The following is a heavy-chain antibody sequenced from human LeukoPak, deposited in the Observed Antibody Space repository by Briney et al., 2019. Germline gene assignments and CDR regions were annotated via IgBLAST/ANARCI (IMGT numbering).Heavy chain of an antibody. CDR2: IYTSGST. Sequence: PSETLSLTCTVSGGSLSSYYWSWIRQPAGKGLEWIGRIYTSGSTNYNPSLRSRVTMSVDTSKNQFSLKLSSVTAADTAVYYCARENKSTVTTLRFFDIWGQGTMVTVSS. D-gene: IGHD4-17*01. J-gene: IGHJ3*02. V-gene: IGHV4-4*07. CDR3: ARENKSTVTTLRFFDI. CDR1: GGSLSSYY.